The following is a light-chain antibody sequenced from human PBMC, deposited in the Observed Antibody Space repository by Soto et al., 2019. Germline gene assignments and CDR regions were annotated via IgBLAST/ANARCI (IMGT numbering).Light chain of an antibody. V-gene: IGKV3-15*01. CDR2: GAS. Sequence: EIVMTQSPATLSASPGARATLSCRASQSVSSNLAWYQQKPGQAPRLLIYGASTMATGIPARFSGSGSGTAVTTTIISLQSEEFAVYYCQQYNYWPPWTFGQGTKVEIK. CDR1: QSVSSN. CDR3: QQYNYWPPWT. J-gene: IGKJ1*01.